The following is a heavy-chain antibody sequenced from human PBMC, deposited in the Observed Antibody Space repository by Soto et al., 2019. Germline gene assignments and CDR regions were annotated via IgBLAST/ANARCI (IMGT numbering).Heavy chain of an antibody. J-gene: IGHJ4*02. D-gene: IGHD6-13*01. CDR1: GDSINNSY. Sequence: SETLSLTGAVSGDSINNSYWSWIRQPPGKRLEWIGNIYYTGTTTYNPSLESRVTMSVDTSKNQFSLKLNSVDAADTAVYYCAKYRRTEAEGFTLDYWGRGTLVTVSS. V-gene: IGHV4-59*01. CDR3: AKYRRTEAEGFTLDY. CDR2: IYYTGTT.